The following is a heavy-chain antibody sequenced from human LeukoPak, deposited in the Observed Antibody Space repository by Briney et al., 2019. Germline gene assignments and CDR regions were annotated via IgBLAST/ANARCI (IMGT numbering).Heavy chain of an antibody. D-gene: IGHD6-19*01. Sequence: AGXXLRLSCAASGFTFSSCDMTWVRQAPGKGVEWVSDISGSGGSTYYADSVKGRFTISRENPKNSVYVQINRQRAEDTAVYYCAKDLGISGPAVAYAFDIWGQGTMVTVSS. CDR1: GFTFSSCD. CDR3: AKDLGISGPAVAYAFDI. J-gene: IGHJ3*02. V-gene: IGHV3-23*01. CDR2: ISGSGGST.